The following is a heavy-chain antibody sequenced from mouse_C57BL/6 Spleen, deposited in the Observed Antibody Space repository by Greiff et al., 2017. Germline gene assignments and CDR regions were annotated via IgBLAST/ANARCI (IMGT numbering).Heavy chain of an antibody. CDR3: ARRGIYYGNPDWYFDV. V-gene: IGHV5-2*01. J-gene: IGHJ1*03. D-gene: IGHD2-1*01. Sequence: EVQVVESGGGLVQPGESLKLSCESNEYEFPSHDMSWVRKTPEKRLELVAAINSDGGSTYYPDTMERRFIISRDNTKKTLYLQMSSLRSEDTALYYCARRGIYYGNPDWYFDVWGTGTTVTVSS. CDR2: INSDGGST. CDR1: EYEFPSHD.